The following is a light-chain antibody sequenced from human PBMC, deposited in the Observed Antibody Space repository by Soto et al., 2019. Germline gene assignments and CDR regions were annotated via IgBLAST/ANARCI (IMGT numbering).Light chain of an antibody. Sequence: QSALTQPASVSGSPGQSITISCTGTSSDVGGYNYVSWYQQHPGKAPKLMIYDVSNRPSGVSNRFSGSKSGNTASLSISGLQAEDEADYYCSSYTSSSPLFCGGTKLTVL. J-gene: IGLJ2*01. CDR2: DVS. CDR1: SSDVGGYNY. CDR3: SSYTSSSPL. V-gene: IGLV2-14*01.